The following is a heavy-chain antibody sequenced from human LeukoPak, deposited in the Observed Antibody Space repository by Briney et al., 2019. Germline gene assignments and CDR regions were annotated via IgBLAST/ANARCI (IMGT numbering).Heavy chain of an antibody. V-gene: IGHV3-23*01. CDR3: ANNGMGVVVTASPHLD. Sequence: GGSLRLSCAASGFTFSTYGMSWVRHIPGKGLEWVSAISGTGGSTYYADSVKGRFTISRDNSKNTLYLQMNSLRAEDTAVYYCANNGMGVVVTASPHLDWGQGTLVTVSS. J-gene: IGHJ4*02. D-gene: IGHD2-21*02. CDR1: GFTFSTYG. CDR2: ISGTGGST.